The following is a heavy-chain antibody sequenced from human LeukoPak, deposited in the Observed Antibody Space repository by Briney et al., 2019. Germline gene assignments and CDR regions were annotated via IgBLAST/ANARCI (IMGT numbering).Heavy chain of an antibody. CDR1: GGSISSYY. CDR2: IYTSGST. D-gene: IGHD3-3*01. V-gene: IGHV4-4*07. J-gene: IGHJ5*02. CDR3: ARDTYYDFWSGYNWFDP. Sequence: PSETLSLTCTVSGGSISSYYWSWIRQPAGKGLEWIGRIYTSGSTNYNPSLKNRVTMSVDTSKNQFSLKLSSVTAADTAVYYCARDTYYDFWSGYNWFDPWGQGTLVTVSS.